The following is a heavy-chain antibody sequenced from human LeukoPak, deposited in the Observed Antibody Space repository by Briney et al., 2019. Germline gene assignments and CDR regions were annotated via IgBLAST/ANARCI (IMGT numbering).Heavy chain of an antibody. V-gene: IGHV3-23*01. CDR3: AKGDSGVYWFDP. CDR1: GFTFSSYA. CDR2: ISGSGGST. J-gene: IGHJ5*02. D-gene: IGHD2-15*01. Sequence: GGSLRLSRAASGFTFSSYAINWVRQAPGKGLEWVSAISGSGGSTYYADSVKGRFTISRDNSKNTLYLQMNSLRVEGTAVYYCAKGDSGVYWFDPWGQGTLVTVSS.